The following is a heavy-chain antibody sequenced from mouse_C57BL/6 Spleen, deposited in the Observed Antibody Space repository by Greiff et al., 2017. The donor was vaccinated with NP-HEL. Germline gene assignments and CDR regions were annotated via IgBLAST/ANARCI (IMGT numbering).Heavy chain of an antibody. D-gene: IGHD2-4*01. V-gene: IGHV1-61*01. CDR3: ARGYYDYDFYAMDY. CDR1: GYTFTSYW. Sequence: VQLQQPGAELVRPGSSAKLSCKASGYTFTSYWMDWVKQRPGQGLEWIGNIYPSDSETHYNQKFKDKATLTVDKSSSTAYMQLSSLTSEDSAVYYCARGYYDYDFYAMDYWGQGTSVTVSS. CDR2: IYPSDSET. J-gene: IGHJ4*01.